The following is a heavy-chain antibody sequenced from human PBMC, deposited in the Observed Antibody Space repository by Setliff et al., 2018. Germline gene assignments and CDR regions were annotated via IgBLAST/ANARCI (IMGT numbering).Heavy chain of an antibody. V-gene: IGHV1-69*05. D-gene: IGHD3-22*01. CDR1: GGTFSSYA. CDR3: ARATYYYDSSGYFLDAFDI. CDR2: IIPIFGTA. J-gene: IGHJ3*02. Sequence: SVKVSCKASGGTFSSYAISWVRQAPGQGLEWMGGIIPIFGTANYAQKFRGRVTITTDESTSTAYMELSSLRSEDTAVYYCARATYYYDSSGYFLDAFDIWGQGTMVTVSS.